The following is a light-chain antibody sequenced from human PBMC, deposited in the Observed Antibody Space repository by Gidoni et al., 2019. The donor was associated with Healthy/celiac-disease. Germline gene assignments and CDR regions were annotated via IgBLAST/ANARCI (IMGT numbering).Light chain of an antibody. J-gene: IGKJ3*01. CDR3: QQYNSYSHIFT. CDR1: QSISSW. V-gene: IGKV1-5*01. CDR2: DAS. Sequence: DIQMTQSPSTLSASVGDRVTITCRASQSISSWLAWYQQKPGKAPKLLIYDASSLESGVPSRFSGSGSGTEFTLTISSLQPDDFATYYCQQYNSYSHIFTFGPGTKVDIK.